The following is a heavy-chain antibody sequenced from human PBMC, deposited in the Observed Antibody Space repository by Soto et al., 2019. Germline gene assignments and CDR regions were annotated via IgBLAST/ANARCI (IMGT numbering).Heavy chain of an antibody. CDR3: ARDGREASGMDV. D-gene: IGHD1-26*01. CDR1: GGSISSHY. J-gene: IGHJ6*02. Sequence: SETLSLTCTVSGGSISSHYWSWVRQAPGKGLEWIGHIYYRGSTNYNPSLRSRSTISVDTSENQFSLKLNSVTTADTAVYYCARDGREASGMDVWGQGTKVTVSS. V-gene: IGHV4-59*11. CDR2: IYYRGST.